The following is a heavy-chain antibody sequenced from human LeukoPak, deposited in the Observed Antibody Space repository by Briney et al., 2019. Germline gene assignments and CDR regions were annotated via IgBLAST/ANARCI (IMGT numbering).Heavy chain of an antibody. CDR3: ARGITVTGHFDY. CDR1: GDSISSRSYY. Sequence: SETLSLTCTVSGDSISSRSYYWGWIRQPPGKGLEWIGSIYYSRSTHYTPSLKSRVTISVDTSKNQFSLKLSSVTAADTAVYYCARGITVTGHFDYWGQETLVTVSS. CDR2: IYYSRST. D-gene: IGHD6-19*01. J-gene: IGHJ4*02. V-gene: IGHV4-39*01.